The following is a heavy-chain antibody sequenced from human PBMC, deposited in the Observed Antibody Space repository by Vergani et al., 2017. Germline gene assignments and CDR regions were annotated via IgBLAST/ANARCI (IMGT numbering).Heavy chain of an antibody. V-gene: IGHV1-18*01. CDR1: GYTFSTYG. D-gene: IGHD6-13*01. J-gene: IGHJ5*02. CDR2: ISAYNGNT. Sequence: QVQLVQSGAEVKKPGASVKVSCKASGYTFSTYGISWVRQAPGQGLEWMGWISAYNGNTNYPEKFQGRLTMTTDTSTRTAYMELRSLRSDDTAVYYCARGARAIAAAGTNWFDPWGQGTLVTVSS. CDR3: ARGARAIAAAGTNWFDP.